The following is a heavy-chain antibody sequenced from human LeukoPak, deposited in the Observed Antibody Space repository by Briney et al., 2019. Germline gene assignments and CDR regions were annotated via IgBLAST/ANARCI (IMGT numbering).Heavy chain of an antibody. CDR2: IYYSGST. Sequence: SETLSLTCTVSGGSISSSSYYWGWIRQPPGKRLEWIGSIYYSGSTYYNPSFKSRVTISVDTSKNQFSLKLSSVTAADTAVYYCAKTGYYQYNWFDPWGQGTLVTVSS. V-gene: IGHV4-39*01. J-gene: IGHJ5*02. CDR1: GGSISSSSYY. D-gene: IGHD3-9*01. CDR3: AKTGYYQYNWFDP.